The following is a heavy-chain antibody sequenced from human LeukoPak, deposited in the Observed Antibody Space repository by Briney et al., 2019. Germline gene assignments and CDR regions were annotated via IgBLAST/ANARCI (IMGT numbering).Heavy chain of an antibody. J-gene: IGHJ4*02. Sequence: PSGTLSLTCGVSGGSISGTNWWSWVRQPPGQGLEWIGEISLRGLTNYNPSLRSRLTMSLDESKNQVSLNLTSVTAADTAVYYCSRESGPFSPFGFWGQGTLVSVHS. CDR1: GGSISGTNW. V-gene: IGHV4-4*02. CDR3: SRESGPFSPFGF. D-gene: IGHD1-26*01. CDR2: ISLRGLT.